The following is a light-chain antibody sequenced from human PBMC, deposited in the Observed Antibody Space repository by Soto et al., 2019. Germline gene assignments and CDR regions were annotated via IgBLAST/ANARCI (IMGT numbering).Light chain of an antibody. V-gene: IGKV1-33*01. CDR1: QDISKY. CDR3: QQYDNLLT. Sequence: DIQITQSPSSVSASVGDRVTITCQSSQDISKYLNWYQQKPGEAPNLMIYDASNLQTGVPSRFSGSGSGTDFTFTISSLQPEDVATYYCQQYDNLLTFGGGSKVDIK. J-gene: IGKJ4*01. CDR2: DAS.